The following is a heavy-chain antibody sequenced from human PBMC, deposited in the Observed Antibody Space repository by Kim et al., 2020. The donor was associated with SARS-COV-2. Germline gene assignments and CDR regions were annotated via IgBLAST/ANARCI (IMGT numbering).Heavy chain of an antibody. Sequence: SETLSLTCTVSGGSISSSSYYWGWIRQPPGKGLEWIGSIYYSGSTYYNPSLKSRVTISVDTSKNQFSLKLSSVTAADTAVYYCVYRPGSGYFDYGDYWRIFRDYFDYWGQGTLVTVSS. V-gene: IGHV4-39*01. CDR3: VYRPGSGYFDYGDYWRIFRDYFDY. CDR1: GGSISSSSYY. J-gene: IGHJ4*02. D-gene: IGHD4-17*01. CDR2: IYYSGST.